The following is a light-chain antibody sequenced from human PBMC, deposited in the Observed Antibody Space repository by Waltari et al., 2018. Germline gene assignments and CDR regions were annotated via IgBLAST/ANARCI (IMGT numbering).Light chain of an antibody. J-gene: IGKJ1*01. Sequence: DIVVTQSPLSLPVTPGEPASISCRSSQSLLHRNGNNYLDWYLQKPVQSSELVIYLGSHRASGVPDRFSGSGSGTDFTLRISRVEAEDGGVCYCMQSLQTLWTFGQGTKVEIK. CDR2: LGS. V-gene: IGKV2-28*01. CDR1: QSLLHRNGNNY. CDR3: MQSLQTLWT.